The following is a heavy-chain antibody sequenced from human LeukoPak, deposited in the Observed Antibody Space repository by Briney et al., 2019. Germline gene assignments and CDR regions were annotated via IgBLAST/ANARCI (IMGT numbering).Heavy chain of an antibody. CDR1: GYTFTSYG. D-gene: IGHD3-22*01. V-gene: IGHV1-18*01. Sequence: VASVKVSCKASGYTFTSYGISWVRQAPGQGLEWMGWISAYNGNTNYAQKLQGRVTMTTDTSTSTAYMELRSLRSDDTAAYYCARDYYDSSGHGPYYFDYWGQGTLVTVSS. J-gene: IGHJ4*02. CDR3: ARDYYDSSGHGPYYFDY. CDR2: ISAYNGNT.